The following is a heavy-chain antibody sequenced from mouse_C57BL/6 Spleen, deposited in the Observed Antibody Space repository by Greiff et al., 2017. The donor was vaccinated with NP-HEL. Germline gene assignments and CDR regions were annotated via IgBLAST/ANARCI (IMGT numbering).Heavy chain of an antibody. D-gene: IGHD1-1*01. Sequence: EVQLQQSGPELVKPGASVKISCKASGYTFTDYYMNWVKQSHGKSLEWIGDINPNNGGTSYNQKFKGKATLTVDKSSSTAYMELRSLTSEDSAVYYCARRGKALYYGSSYWYFDVWGTGTTVTVSS. J-gene: IGHJ1*03. V-gene: IGHV1-26*01. CDR3: ARRGKALYYGSSYWYFDV. CDR1: GYTFTDYY. CDR2: INPNNGGT.